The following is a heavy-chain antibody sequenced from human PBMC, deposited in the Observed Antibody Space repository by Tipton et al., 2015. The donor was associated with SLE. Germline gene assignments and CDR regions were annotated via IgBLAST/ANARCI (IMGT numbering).Heavy chain of an antibody. CDR1: GGSISSTYY. CDR2: IFYSGSFSGGST. D-gene: IGHD3-22*01. V-gene: IGHV4-39*07. Sequence: TLSLNCPVSGGSISSTYYWGWICQPPGKGLEGIGSIFYSGSFSGGSTYYNPSLKSRVTISVGTSKNQFSLKLSSVTAADTAIYYCARDSPYDSSGYYSDYWGQGTHVTVSS. CDR3: ARDSPYDSSGYYSDY. J-gene: IGHJ4*02.